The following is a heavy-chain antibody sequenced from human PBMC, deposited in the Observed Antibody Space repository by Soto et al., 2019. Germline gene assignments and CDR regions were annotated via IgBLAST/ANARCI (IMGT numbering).Heavy chain of an antibody. Sequence: SETLSLTCTVSGGSVSSGSYYWSWIRQPPGKGLEWIGYIYYIGSTNYNPSLKSRVTISVDTSKNQFSLKLSSVTAAATAVYYCARGLRRQLLNWFDPWGQGTLVTVSS. V-gene: IGHV4-61*01. CDR2: IYYIGST. D-gene: IGHD2-2*01. J-gene: IGHJ5*02. CDR3: ARGLRRQLLNWFDP. CDR1: GGSVSSGSYY.